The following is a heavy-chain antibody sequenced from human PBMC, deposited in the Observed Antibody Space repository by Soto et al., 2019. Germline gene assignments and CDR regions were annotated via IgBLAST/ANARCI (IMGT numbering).Heavy chain of an antibody. CDR3: ARDRGFGELYYYGMDV. D-gene: IGHD3-10*01. CDR2: ISYDGSNK. Sequence: QVQLVESGGGVVQPGRSLRLSCAASGFTFSSYAMHWVRQAPGKGLEWVAVISYDGSNKYYADSVKGRFTISRDNSKNTLYLQMNSLRAEDTAVYYRARDRGFGELYYYGMDVWGQGTTVTVSS. V-gene: IGHV3-30-3*01. CDR1: GFTFSSYA. J-gene: IGHJ6*02.